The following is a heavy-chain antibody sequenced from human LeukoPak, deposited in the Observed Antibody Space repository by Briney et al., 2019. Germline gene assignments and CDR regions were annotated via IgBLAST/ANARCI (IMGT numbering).Heavy chain of an antibody. CDR2: IYHSGST. CDR3: ARVRCSSTSCYPYYYYGMDV. CDR1: GGSISSGGYS. Sequence: PSQTLSLTCAVSGGSISSGGYSWSWIRQPPGKGLEWIGYIYHSGSTYYNPSLKSRVTISVDRSKNQFSLKLSSVTAADTAVYYCARVRCSSTSCYPYYYYGMDVWGQGTKVTVSS. J-gene: IGHJ6*02. V-gene: IGHV4-30-2*01. D-gene: IGHD2-2*01.